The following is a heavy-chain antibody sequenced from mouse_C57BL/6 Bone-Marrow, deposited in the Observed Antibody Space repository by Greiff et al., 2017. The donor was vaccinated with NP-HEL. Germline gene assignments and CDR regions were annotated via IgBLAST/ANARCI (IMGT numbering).Heavy chain of an antibody. D-gene: IGHD1-1*01. V-gene: IGHV15-2*01. CDR1: DSEVFPIAY. CDR3: ARTPYYYGSSYFYWYFDV. CDR2: ILPSIGRT. J-gene: IGHJ1*03. Sequence: QVQLQQSGSELRSPGSSVKLSCKDFDSEVFPIAYMSWVRQKPGHGFEWIGGILPSIGRTIYGEKFEDKATLDADTLSNTAYLELNSLTSEDSAIYYCARTPYYYGSSYFYWYFDVWGTGTTVTVSS.